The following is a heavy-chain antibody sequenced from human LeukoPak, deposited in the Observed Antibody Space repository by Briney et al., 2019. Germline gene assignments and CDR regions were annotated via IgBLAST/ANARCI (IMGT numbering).Heavy chain of an antibody. Sequence: PGRSLILSCAASGFTFSSYAMSWVRQAPGKGLEWVSVISGRGDSTYYADSVEGRCTISRDNSKDALYLQMNSLRAEDTAVYYCARVGYSGYDYDYWGQGTLVTVSS. J-gene: IGHJ4*02. V-gene: IGHV3-23*01. D-gene: IGHD5-12*01. CDR2: ISGRGDST. CDR1: GFTFSSYA. CDR3: ARVGYSGYDYDY.